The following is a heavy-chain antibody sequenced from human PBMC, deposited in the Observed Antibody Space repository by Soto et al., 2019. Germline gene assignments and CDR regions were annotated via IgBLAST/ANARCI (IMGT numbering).Heavy chain of an antibody. Sequence: EVQLVESGGGLVQPGGSLRLSCAASGFTFSSYAMHWVRQAPGKGLEYVSAISSNGGSTYYANSVKGRFTISRDNSKNTLYLQMGSLRAEDMAVYYCARGYSSVDYWGQGTLVTVSS. V-gene: IGHV3-64*01. CDR2: ISSNGGST. CDR1: GFTFSSYA. D-gene: IGHD6-25*01. J-gene: IGHJ4*02. CDR3: ARGYSSVDY.